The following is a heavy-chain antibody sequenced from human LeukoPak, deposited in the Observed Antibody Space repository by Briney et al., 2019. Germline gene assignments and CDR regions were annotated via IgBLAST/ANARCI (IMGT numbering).Heavy chain of an antibody. CDR2: IYYNGST. Sequence: PSETLSLTCTVSGGSISSGDYYWSWIRQPPGKGLEWIGYIYYNGSTYYNPSLKSRVTISVDMSKNQFSLKLSSVTAADTAVYYCARTSLGGAWFDPWGQGTLVTVSS. D-gene: IGHD3-10*01. J-gene: IGHJ5*02. CDR3: ARTSLGGAWFDP. V-gene: IGHV4-30-4*08. CDR1: GGSISSGDYY.